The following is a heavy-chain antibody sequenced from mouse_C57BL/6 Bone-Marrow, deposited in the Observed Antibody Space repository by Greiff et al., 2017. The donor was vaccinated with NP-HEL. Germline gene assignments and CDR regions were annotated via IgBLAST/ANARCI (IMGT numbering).Heavy chain of an antibody. D-gene: IGHD1-1*01. Sequence: EVKLMESGPSLVRPSQTLSLTCTVTGFSINSDCYWIWIRQFPGNKLEYIGYTFYSGITYYNPSLESRTYITRDTSKNQFSLKLSSVTTEDTATYYCARDLPRITTVVATTDVWGTGTTVTVSS. CDR3: ARDLPRITTVVATTDV. CDR1: GFSINSDCY. V-gene: IGHV3-3*01. CDR2: TFYSGIT. J-gene: IGHJ1*03.